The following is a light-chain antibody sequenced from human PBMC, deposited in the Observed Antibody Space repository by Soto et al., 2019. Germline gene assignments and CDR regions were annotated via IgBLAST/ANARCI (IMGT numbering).Light chain of an antibody. J-gene: IGLJ1*01. CDR2: DVS. Sequence: QSALTQPASVSWSPGQSITISCTGTSSDVGGSNYVSWYQQHPGKAPKLMIYDVSNRPSGVSNRFSGSKSGNTASLTISGLQAEDEADYYCSSYTSSSTLYVFGTGTKLTVL. V-gene: IGLV2-14*01. CDR3: SSYTSSSTLYV. CDR1: SSDVGGSNY.